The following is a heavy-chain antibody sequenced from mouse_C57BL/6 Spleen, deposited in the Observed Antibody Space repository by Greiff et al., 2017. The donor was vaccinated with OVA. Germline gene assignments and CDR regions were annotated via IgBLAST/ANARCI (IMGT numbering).Heavy chain of an antibody. J-gene: IGHJ4*01. V-gene: IGHV5-4*01. Sequence: DVMLVESGGGLVKPGGSLKLSCAASGFTFSSYAMSWVRQTPEKRLEWVATISDGGSYTYYPDNVKGRFTISRDNAKNNLYLQMSHLKSEDTAMYYCARDGGTVVAYYAMDYWGQGTSVTVSS. D-gene: IGHD1-1*01. CDR1: GFTFSSYA. CDR2: ISDGGSYT. CDR3: ARDGGTVVAYYAMDY.